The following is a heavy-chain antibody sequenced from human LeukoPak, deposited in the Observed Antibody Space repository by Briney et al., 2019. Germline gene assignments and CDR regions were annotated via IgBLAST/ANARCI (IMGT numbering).Heavy chain of an antibody. V-gene: IGHV3-7*01. CDR1: GFTFSSYW. J-gene: IGHJ4*02. Sequence: GGSLRLSCAASGFTFSSYWMSWVRHAPGKGLEWVANIKQEGSEKYYVDSVKGRFTISRDNAKNSLYLQMNCLRAEDTAVYYCARETFRLRYFDRWGQGTLVTVSS. D-gene: IGHD3-9*01. CDR2: IKQEGSEK. CDR3: ARETFRLRYFDR.